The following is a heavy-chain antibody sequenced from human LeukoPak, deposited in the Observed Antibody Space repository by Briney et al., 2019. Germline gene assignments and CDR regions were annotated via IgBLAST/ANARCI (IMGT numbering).Heavy chain of an antibody. J-gene: IGHJ2*01. CDR3: ARERWDSSGYYGPYSVVYFDL. Sequence: PSQTLSLTCTVSGGSISSGDYYWSWIRQPPGKGLEWIGYIYYSGSTYYNSSLKSRVTISVDTSKNQFSLKLSSVTAADTAVYYCARERWDSSGYYGPYSVVYFDLWGRGTLVTVSS. D-gene: IGHD3-22*01. CDR1: GGSISSGDYY. V-gene: IGHV4-30-4*08. CDR2: IYYSGST.